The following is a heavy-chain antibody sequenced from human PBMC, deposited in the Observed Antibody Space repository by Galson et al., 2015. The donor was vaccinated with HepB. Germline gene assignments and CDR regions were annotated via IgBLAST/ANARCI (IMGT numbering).Heavy chain of an antibody. CDR1: GFSFSNYW. V-gene: IGHV3-7*03. J-gene: IGHJ4*02. CDR2: IKQGGSEQ. Sequence: SLRLSCAASGFSFSNYWMSWVRQAPGKGLEWVANIKQGGSEQYYVDSVKGRFTISRDNAKNSLYLQMNSLRAEDTAVYYCARDRCSSTSCFFDYWGQGALVTVSS. CDR3: ARDRCSSTSCFFDY. D-gene: IGHD2-2*01.